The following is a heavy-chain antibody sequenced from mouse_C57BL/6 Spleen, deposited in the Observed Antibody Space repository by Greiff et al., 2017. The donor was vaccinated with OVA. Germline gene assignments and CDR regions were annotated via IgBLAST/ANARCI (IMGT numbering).Heavy chain of an antibody. CDR2: ISDGGSYT. D-gene: IGHD1-1*01. CDR3: ARVLRGVAMDY. J-gene: IGHJ4*01. CDR1: GFTFSSYA. V-gene: IGHV5-4*01. Sequence: DVQLVESGGGLVKPGGSLKLSCAASGFTFSSYAMSWVRQTPEKRLEWVATISDGGSYTYYPDNVKGRFTISRDNAKNNLYLQMSHLKSEDTAMYYCARVLRGVAMDYWGQGTSVTVSS.